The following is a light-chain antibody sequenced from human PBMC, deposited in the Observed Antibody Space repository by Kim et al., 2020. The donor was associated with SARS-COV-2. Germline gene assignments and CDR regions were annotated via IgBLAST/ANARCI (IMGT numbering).Light chain of an antibody. J-gene: IGLJ3*02. CDR3: QVWDGSSDHWV. Sequence: SYELTQPPSVSVAPGKTARITCGGNNIESKSVHWYQQKPGQDPVLFIYCDSDRPSGIPERFSGSNSGNTASLTISRVEAGDEADYYCQVWDGSSDHWVFGGGTQLTVL. CDR1: NIESKS. CDR2: CDS. V-gene: IGLV3-21*04.